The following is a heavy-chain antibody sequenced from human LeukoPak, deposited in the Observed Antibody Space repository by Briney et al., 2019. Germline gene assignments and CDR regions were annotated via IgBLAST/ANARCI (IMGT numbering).Heavy chain of an antibody. CDR3: ARVRSCSGGSCYYYFDY. Sequence: GGSLRLSCAASGFTFSSYWMHWVRQAPGKGLVWVSRINSDGSSTSYADSVKGRFTISRDNAKNTLYLQMNSLRAEDTAVYYCARVRSCSGGSCYYYFDYWGQGTLVTVSS. D-gene: IGHD2-15*01. CDR1: GFTFSSYW. CDR2: INSDGSST. V-gene: IGHV3-74*01. J-gene: IGHJ4*02.